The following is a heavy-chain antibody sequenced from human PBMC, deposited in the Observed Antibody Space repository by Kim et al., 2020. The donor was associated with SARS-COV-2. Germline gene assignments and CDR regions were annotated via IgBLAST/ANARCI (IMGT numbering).Heavy chain of an antibody. CDR2: IKQVGTQK. D-gene: IGHD6-19*01. J-gene: IGHJ3*02. Sequence: GGSLRLSCAASGFTFSSYWLTWVRQAPGKVLEWVANIKQVGTQKYYVDSVKGRFTITRDNAKNSLYLQMNSLRVEETAVYYCARDGDLYSSGMDAFDIWGHGTMVTVSS. CDR3: ARDGDLYSSGMDAFDI. CDR1: GFTFSSYW. V-gene: IGHV3-7*01.